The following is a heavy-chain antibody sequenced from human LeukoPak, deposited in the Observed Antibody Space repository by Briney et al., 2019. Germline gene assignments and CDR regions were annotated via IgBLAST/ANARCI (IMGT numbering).Heavy chain of an antibody. CDR1: GFTFSSYG. J-gene: IGHJ4*02. CDR2: IGGRDGST. V-gene: IGHV3-23*01. Sequence: GGSLRLSCAASGFTFSSYGMSWVRQAPGKGLEWVPVIGGRDGSTYYADSVKGRFTISRDNSKNTLYVQMNSLRAEDTAVYYCAKGHYCGSGSLGYWGQGTLVTVSS. D-gene: IGHD3-10*01. CDR3: AKGHYCGSGSLGY.